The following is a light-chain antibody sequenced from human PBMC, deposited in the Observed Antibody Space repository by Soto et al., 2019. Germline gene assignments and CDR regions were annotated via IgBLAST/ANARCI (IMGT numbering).Light chain of an antibody. J-gene: IGKJ1*01. CDR1: QAIGND. CDR2: AAS. Sequence: AIQMTQSPSSLSASVGDRVTITCRASQAIGNDLVWYQQIPGKAPKLLIYAASRLHTGVPSKFSGSGSGSDFTLTISSLQPEDFATYYCQQNYSSPWTFGQGTKVELK. V-gene: IGKV1-6*01. CDR3: QQNYSSPWT.